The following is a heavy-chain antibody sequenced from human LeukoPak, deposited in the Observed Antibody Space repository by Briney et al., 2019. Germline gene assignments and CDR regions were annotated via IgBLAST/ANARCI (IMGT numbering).Heavy chain of an antibody. CDR2: IIPIFGTA. CDR3: ARDPRYCSSTSCYPQSFYYYYMDV. V-gene: IGHV1-69*13. J-gene: IGHJ6*03. Sequence: SVKVSCKASGGTFSSYAISWVRQAPGQGLEWMGGIIPIFGTANYAQKFQGRVTITADESTSTAYMELSSLRSEDTAVYYCARDPRYCSSTSCYPQSFYYYYMDVWGKGTTVTVSS. CDR1: GGTFSSYA. D-gene: IGHD2-2*01.